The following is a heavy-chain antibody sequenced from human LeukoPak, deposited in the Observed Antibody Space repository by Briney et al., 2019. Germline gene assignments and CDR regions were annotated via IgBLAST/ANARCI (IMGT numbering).Heavy chain of an antibody. J-gene: IGHJ4*02. CDR2: IYFGGTT. Sequence: PGGSLRLSCAASGFTVSSNYMTWVRQAPGQGLEWVSVIYFGGTTYYADSVKGRFTISRDNSKNTVYLQMNSLRVEDTAVYYCARRDTSGWLPDYWGQGTLVTVSS. CDR3: ARRDTSGWLPDY. V-gene: IGHV3-53*01. CDR1: GFTVSSNY. D-gene: IGHD6-19*01.